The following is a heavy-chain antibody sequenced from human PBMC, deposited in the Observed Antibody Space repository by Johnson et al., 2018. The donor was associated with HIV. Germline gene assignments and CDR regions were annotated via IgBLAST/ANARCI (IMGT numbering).Heavy chain of an antibody. CDR2: INWNGDST. D-gene: IGHD3-22*01. V-gene: IGHV3-20*04. CDR1: GFSFDDFG. J-gene: IGHJ3*02. CDR3: AKVRRAYYEDAFDI. Sequence: VQLVESGGVVVQPGGSLRLSCAASGFSFDDFGMSWVRQVPGKGLEWVSGINWNGDSTGYAASVKGRFTISRDNAKNSLYLQMNSLRAEDTAFYYCAKVRRAYYEDAFDIWGLGTMVTVSS.